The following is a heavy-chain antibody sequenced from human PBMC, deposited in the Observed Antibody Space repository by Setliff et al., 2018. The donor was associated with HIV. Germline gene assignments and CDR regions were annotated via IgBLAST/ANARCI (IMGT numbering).Heavy chain of an antibody. V-gene: IGHV4-38-2*02. CDR3: ARELLYFGEGAYDP. CDR2: IYHSGST. J-gene: IGHJ5*02. D-gene: IGHD3-10*01. CDR1: GGSISSGYY. Sequence: SETLSLTCTVSGGSISSGYYWGWIRQPPGKGLEWIGSIYHSGSTYYNPSLKSRVTISVDTSKNQFYLRLRSVTAADTAVYYCARELLYFGEGAYDPWGQGTLVTVSS.